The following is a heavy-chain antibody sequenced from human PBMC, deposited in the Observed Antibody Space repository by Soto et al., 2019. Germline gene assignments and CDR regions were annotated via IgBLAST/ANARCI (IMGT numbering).Heavy chain of an antibody. J-gene: IGHJ4*02. CDR1: GYTFTSYA. D-gene: IGHD2-21*02. Sequence: ASVKVSCKASGYTFTSYAMHWVRQAPGQRLEWMGWINAGNGNTKYSQKFQGRVTITRDTSASTAYMELSSLRSEDTAVYYCARSIVVVTAADYWGQGTLVTVSS. CDR2: INAGNGNT. V-gene: IGHV1-3*01. CDR3: ARSIVVVTAADY.